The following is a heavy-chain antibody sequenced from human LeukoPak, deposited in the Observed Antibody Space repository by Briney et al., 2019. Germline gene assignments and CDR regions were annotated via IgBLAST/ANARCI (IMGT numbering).Heavy chain of an antibody. CDR3: ARDTYIAAAGSFDY. CDR1: GFTFSSYA. V-gene: IGHV3-21*01. J-gene: IGHJ4*02. CDR2: ISSSSSYI. Sequence: PGGSLRLSCAASGFTFSSYAMSWVRQAPGKGLEWVSSISSSSSYIYYADSVKGRFTISRDNAKNSLYLQMNSLRAEDTAVYYCARDTYIAAAGSFDYWGQGTLVTVSS. D-gene: IGHD6-13*01.